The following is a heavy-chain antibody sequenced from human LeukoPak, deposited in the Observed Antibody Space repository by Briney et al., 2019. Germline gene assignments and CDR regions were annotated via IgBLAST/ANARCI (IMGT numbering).Heavy chain of an antibody. Sequence: PGGSLRLSCAASGFTFSSYAMHWVRQAPGKGLEWVVVKSYDGSNKYYADSVKGRFTISRDNSKNTLYLQMNSLRAEDTAVYYCARPSEMGNAYYYYGMDVWGQGTTVTVSS. CDR1: GFTFSSYA. CDR3: ARPSEMGNAYYYYGMDV. V-gene: IGHV3-30-3*01. CDR2: KSYDGSNK. J-gene: IGHJ6*02. D-gene: IGHD5-24*01.